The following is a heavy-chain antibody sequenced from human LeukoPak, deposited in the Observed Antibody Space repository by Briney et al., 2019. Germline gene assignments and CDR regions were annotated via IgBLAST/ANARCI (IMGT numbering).Heavy chain of an antibody. V-gene: IGHV1-8*01. D-gene: IGHD3-10*01. CDR1: GYTFTSYD. J-gene: IGHJ5*02. Sequence: WASVTVSCKASGYTFTSYDINWVRQAPGQGLEWMGWMNPNSGNTGYAQKFQGRVTMTRNTSISTAYMELSSLRSEDTAVYYCARVLWFGELVLVGFDPWGQGTLVTVSS. CDR2: MNPNSGNT. CDR3: ARVLWFGELVLVGFDP.